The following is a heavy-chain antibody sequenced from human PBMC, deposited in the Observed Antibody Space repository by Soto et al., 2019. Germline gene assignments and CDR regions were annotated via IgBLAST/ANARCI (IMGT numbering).Heavy chain of an antibody. CDR1: GYTFTGYY. D-gene: IGHD4-17*01. V-gene: IGHV1-2*02. CDR3: ARSDYGDYVPLHRFDPSRTDY. J-gene: IGHJ4*02. CDR2: INPNSGGT. Sequence: ASVKVSCKASGYTFTGYYMHWVRQAPGQGLEWMGWINPNSGGTNYAQKFQGRVTMTRDTSISTAYMELSRLRSDDTAVYYCARSDYGDYVPLHRFDPSRTDYWGQGTLVTAPQ.